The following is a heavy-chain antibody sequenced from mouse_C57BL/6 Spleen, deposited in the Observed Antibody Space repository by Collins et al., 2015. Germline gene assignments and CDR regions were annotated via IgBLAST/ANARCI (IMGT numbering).Heavy chain of an antibody. CDR2: INPNNGGT. Sequence: EVQLQQSGPELVKPGASVKMSCKASGYTFTDYNMHWVKQSHGKSLEWIGYINPNNGGTSYNQKFKGKATLTVNKSSSTAYMELRSLTSEDSAVYYCARGVYYSNYADYWGQGTTLTVLL. D-gene: IGHD2-5*01. CDR3: ARGVYYSNYADY. CDR1: GYTFTDYN. V-gene: IGHV1-22*01. J-gene: IGHJ2*01.